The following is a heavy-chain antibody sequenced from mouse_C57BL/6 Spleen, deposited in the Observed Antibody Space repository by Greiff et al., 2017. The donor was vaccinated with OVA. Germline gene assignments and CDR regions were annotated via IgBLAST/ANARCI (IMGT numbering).Heavy chain of an antibody. J-gene: IGHJ4*01. D-gene: IGHD6-2*01. CDR3: AREGASREYYAMDY. Sequence: QVQLQQPGTELVKPGASVKLSCKASGYTFTSYWMHWVKQRPGQGLEWIGNINPSNGGTNYNEKFTSKATLTVDKSSSTAYMQLSSLTSKGAAVDDDAREGASREYYAMDYWGQGTSVTVSA. V-gene: IGHV1-53*01. CDR2: INPSNGGT. CDR1: GYTFTSYW.